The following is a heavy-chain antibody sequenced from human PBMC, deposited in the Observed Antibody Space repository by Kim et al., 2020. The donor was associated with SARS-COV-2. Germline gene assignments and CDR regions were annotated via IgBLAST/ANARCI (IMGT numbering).Heavy chain of an antibody. CDR1: GGSISNSSYY. CDR3: ARRGNYDSSGYYYKNWFDP. Sequence: SETLSLTCTVSGGSISNSSYYWGWIRQPPGKGLEWIGSIYYSGSTYYNPSLKSRVTISVDTSKNQFSLKLSSVTAADTAVYYCARRGNYDSSGYYYKNWFDPWGQGTLVTVSS. D-gene: IGHD3-22*01. V-gene: IGHV4-39*01. J-gene: IGHJ5*02. CDR2: IYYSGST.